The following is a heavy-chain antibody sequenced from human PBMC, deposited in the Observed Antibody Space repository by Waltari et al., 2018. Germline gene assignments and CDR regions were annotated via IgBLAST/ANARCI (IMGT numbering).Heavy chain of an antibody. CDR2: ISWNSGSI. Sequence: EVQLVESGGGLVQPGRSLRLSCAASGFTFDDYAMHWVRQAPGKGLEWVSGISWNSGSIGYADSVKGRFTISRDNAKNSLYLQMNSLRAEDTALYYCAKDVSLLEWLSYGMDVWGQGTTVTVSS. J-gene: IGHJ6*02. CDR3: AKDVSLLEWLSYGMDV. D-gene: IGHD3-3*01. CDR1: GFTFDDYA. V-gene: IGHV3-9*01.